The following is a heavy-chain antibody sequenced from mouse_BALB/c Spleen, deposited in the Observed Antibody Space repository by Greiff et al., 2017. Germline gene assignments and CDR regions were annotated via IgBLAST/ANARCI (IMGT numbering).Heavy chain of an antibody. D-gene: IGHD2-3*01. V-gene: IGHV5-4*02. Sequence: EVKVVESGGGLVKPGGSLKLSCAASGFTFSDYYMYWVRQTPEKRLEWVATISDGGSYTYYPDSVKGRFTISRDNAKNNLYLQMSSLKSEDTAMYYCARAYDGGAMDDWGQGTSVTVSS. CDR2: ISDGGSYT. J-gene: IGHJ4*01. CDR3: ARAYDGGAMDD. CDR1: GFTFSDYY.